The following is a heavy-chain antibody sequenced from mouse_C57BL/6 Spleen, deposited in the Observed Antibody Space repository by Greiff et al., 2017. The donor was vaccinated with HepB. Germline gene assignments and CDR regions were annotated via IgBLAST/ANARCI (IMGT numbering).Heavy chain of an antibody. CDR2: INPSSGYT. V-gene: IGHV1-4*01. CDR3: ARSHYYGSSLAWFAY. CDR1: GYTFTSYT. J-gene: IGHJ3*01. D-gene: IGHD1-1*01. Sequence: VQLVESGAELARPGASVKMSCKASGYTFTSYTMHWVKQRPGQGLEWIGYINPSSGYTKYNQKFKDKATLTADKSSSTAYMQLSSLTSEDSAVYYCARSHYYGSSLAWFAYWGQGTLVTVSA.